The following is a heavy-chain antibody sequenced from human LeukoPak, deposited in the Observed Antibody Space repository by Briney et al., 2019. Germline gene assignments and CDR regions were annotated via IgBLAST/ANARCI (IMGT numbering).Heavy chain of an antibody. CDR1: GFTFSSYA. CDR2: ISGSGGST. CDR3: ANGYSYGWFYFDY. J-gene: IGHJ4*02. V-gene: IGHV3-23*01. Sequence: GGSLRLSCAASGFTFSSYAMSWVRQAPGKGLEWVSAISGSGGSTYYADSVKGRFTISRDNSKNTLYLQMNSLRAEDTAVYYCANGYSYGWFYFDYWGQGTLVTVPS. D-gene: IGHD5-18*01.